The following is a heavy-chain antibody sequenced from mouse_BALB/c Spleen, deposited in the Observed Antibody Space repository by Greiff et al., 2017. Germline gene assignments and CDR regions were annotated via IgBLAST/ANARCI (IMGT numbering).Heavy chain of an antibody. CDR3: AREGSYFDY. J-gene: IGHJ2*01. Sequence: EVKLMESGGGLVQPGGSLKLSCAASGFDFSRYWMSWVRQAPGKGLEWIGEINPDSSTINYTPSLKDKFIISRDNAKNTLYLQMSKVRSEDTALYYCAREGSYFDYWGQGTTLTVSS. V-gene: IGHV4-1*02. CDR2: INPDSSTI. CDR1: GFDFSRYW.